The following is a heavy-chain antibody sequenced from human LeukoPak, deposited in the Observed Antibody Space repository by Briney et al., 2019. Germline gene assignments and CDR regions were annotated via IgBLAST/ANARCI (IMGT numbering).Heavy chain of an antibody. Sequence: SETLSLICSGSGGSVISFYWSWIRQRPGTELEWIGYTYYSGSTNYNPSLKSRVTMSVDTSKNQFTLKLSSVTAADTAVYYCARDYGGAFDIWGQGTMVTVSS. J-gene: IGHJ3*02. CDR3: ARDYGGAFDI. D-gene: IGHD4-23*01. V-gene: IGHV4-59*02. CDR1: GGSVISFY. CDR2: TYYSGST.